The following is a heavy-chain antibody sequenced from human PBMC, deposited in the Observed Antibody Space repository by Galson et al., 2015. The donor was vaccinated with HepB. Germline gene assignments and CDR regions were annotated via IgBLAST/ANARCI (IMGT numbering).Heavy chain of an antibody. CDR3: ARDRFLEWWGRSGSYPPGYFSDY. CDR2: ISAYNGNT. J-gene: IGHJ4*02. Sequence: SVKVSCKASGYTFTSYGISWVRQAPGQGLEWMGWISAYNGNTNYAQKLQGRVTMTTDTSTSTAYMELRSLRSDDTAVYYCARDRFLEWWGRSGSYPPGYFSDYWGQGTLVTVSS. V-gene: IGHV1-18*01. D-gene: IGHD3-3*01. CDR1: GYTFTSYG.